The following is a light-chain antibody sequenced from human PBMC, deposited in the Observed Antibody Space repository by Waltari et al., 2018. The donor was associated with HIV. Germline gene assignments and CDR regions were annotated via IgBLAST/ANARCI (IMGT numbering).Light chain of an antibody. Sequence: IQMTQSPSSLSASVGDRVTFTCRAGQDIKEFLAWFQQKPGKTPKPLISAASSLHSGVPSKFSGSGSGTDFTLTISSLQPEDSATYYCQQYYKYPPTVGQGTKLEIK. CDR1: QDIKEF. V-gene: IGKV1-16*02. CDR3: QQYYKYPPT. J-gene: IGKJ2*01. CDR2: AAS.